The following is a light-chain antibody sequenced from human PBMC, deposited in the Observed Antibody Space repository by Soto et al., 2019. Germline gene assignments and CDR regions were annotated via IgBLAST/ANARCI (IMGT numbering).Light chain of an antibody. V-gene: IGLV2-14*01. Sequence: QSALTQPASVSGSPGQSITISCTGTSSDVGGYNYVSWYQQHLGKAPKLMIYDVSRPSGVSHRFSGSKSGNTASLTISGLQAEDEADYYCTSYTSSSTVVFGGGTKLTVL. J-gene: IGLJ2*01. CDR3: TSYTSSSTVV. CDR1: SSDVGGYNY. CDR2: DVS.